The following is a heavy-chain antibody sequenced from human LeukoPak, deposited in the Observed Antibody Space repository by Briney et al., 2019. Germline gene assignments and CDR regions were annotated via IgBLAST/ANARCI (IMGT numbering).Heavy chain of an antibody. CDR2: ISSSGSTI. CDR1: GLTFSSYE. D-gene: IGHD4-17*01. J-gene: IGHJ6*03. Sequence: GGSLRLSCAASGLTFSSYEMNWVRQAPGKGLEWVSYISSSGSTIYYADSVKGRFTISRDNAKNSLYLQMNSLRAEDTAVYYCATLGGLYGDYVVGLKYYYMDVWGKGTTVTISS. CDR3: ATLGGLYGDYVVGLKYYYMDV. V-gene: IGHV3-48*03.